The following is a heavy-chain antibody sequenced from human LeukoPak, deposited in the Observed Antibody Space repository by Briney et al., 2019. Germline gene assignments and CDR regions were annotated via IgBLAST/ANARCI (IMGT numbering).Heavy chain of an antibody. D-gene: IGHD6-19*01. CDR2: ISGSGGST. Sequence: PGGSLRLSCAASGFTFSSYAMSWVRQAPGKGLEWVSAISGSGGSTYYADSVKGRFTISRDNSKNTLYLQMNSLRAEDTAVYYCAKVSVAVAGRDDAFDIWGQGTMVTVSS. J-gene: IGHJ3*02. CDR1: GFTFSSYA. CDR3: AKVSVAVAGRDDAFDI. V-gene: IGHV3-23*01.